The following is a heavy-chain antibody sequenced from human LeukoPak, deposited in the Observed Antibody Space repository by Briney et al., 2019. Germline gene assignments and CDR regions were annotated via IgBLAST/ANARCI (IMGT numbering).Heavy chain of an antibody. CDR3: AKSEYSYGADAFDI. CDR2: IFYSGST. Sequence: RTSETLSLTCTVSSGSISTSNYYWGWVRQPPGKALEWIGNIFYSGSTYYSPSLKSRVTISLDTSRNQFSLKLSSVTAADTAVYYCAKSEYSYGADAFDIWGQGTMVTVSS. CDR1: SGSISTSNYY. D-gene: IGHD5-18*01. V-gene: IGHV4-39*07. J-gene: IGHJ3*02.